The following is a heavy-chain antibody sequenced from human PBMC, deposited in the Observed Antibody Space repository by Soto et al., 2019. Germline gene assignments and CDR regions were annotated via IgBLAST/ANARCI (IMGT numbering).Heavy chain of an antibody. D-gene: IGHD5-18*01. CDR1: GGSISSGGTGSY. V-gene: IGHV4-31*03. Sequence: PSETLSLTCTVSGGSISSGGTGSYWTWIRQLPGKGLEWIGYIYYTGNTYYNPSLKSRPTISIDTSENQFSLKLTSVTAADTAVYYCARVGVDTAMVKDYYFDYWGQGTLVTVSS. CDR2: IYYTGNT. CDR3: ARVGVDTAMVKDYYFDY. J-gene: IGHJ4*02.